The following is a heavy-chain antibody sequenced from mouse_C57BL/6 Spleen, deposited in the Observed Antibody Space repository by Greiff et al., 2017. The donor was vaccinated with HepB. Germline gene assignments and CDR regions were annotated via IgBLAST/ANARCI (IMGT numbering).Heavy chain of an antibody. V-gene: IGHV1-59*01. Sequence: VQLQQSGAELVRPGTSVKLSCKASGYTFTSYWMHWVKQRPGQGLEWIGVIDPSDSYTNYNQKFKGKATLTVDTSSSTAYMQLSSLTSEDSAVYYCARVEDGYPYYAVDYWGQGTSVTVSS. CDR1: GYTFTSYW. D-gene: IGHD2-3*01. CDR3: ARVEDGYPYYAVDY. CDR2: IDPSDSYT. J-gene: IGHJ4*01.